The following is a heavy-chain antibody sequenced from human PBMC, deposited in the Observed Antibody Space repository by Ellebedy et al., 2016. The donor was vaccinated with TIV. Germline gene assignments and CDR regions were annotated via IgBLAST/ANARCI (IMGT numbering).Heavy chain of an antibody. CDR1: GYSFTSYW. Sequence: GASLKISXKGSGYSFTSYWIGLVRQMPGKGLEWMGIIYPGDSDTRYSPSFQGQVTISADKSISTAYLQWSSLKASDTAMYYCASFGVPAGDAFDIWGQGTMVTVSS. D-gene: IGHD2-2*01. V-gene: IGHV5-51*01. J-gene: IGHJ3*02. CDR2: IYPGDSDT. CDR3: ASFGVPAGDAFDI.